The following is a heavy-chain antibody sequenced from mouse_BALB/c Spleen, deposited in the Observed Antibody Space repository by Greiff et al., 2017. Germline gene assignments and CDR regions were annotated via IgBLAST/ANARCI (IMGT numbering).Heavy chain of an antibody. CDR3: NACYYGYYVGFAY. D-gene: IGHD2-3*01. V-gene: IGHV14-4*02. CDR2: IDPENGDT. Sequence: VQLKESGAELVRSGASVKLSCTASGFNIKDYYMHWVKQRPEQGLEWIGWIDPENGDTEYAPKFQGKATMTADTSSNTSYLQLSSLTSEDTAVYDCNACYYGYYVGFAYWGQGTLVTVSA. CDR1: GFNIKDYY. J-gene: IGHJ3*01.